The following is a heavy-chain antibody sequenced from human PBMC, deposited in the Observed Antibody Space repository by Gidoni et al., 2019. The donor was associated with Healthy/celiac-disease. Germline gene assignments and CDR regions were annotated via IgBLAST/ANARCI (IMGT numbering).Heavy chain of an antibody. CDR2: ISGSGCST. V-gene: IGHV3-23*01. J-gene: IGHJ3*02. CDR3: AKVCVSDLWSGSNAFDI. Sequence: LDWVSAISGSGCSTYYADSVKGRFTISRDTSKTTLYLQMKSLRAEDKAVYYCAKVCVSDLWSGSNAFDIWGQGTMVTVSS. D-gene: IGHD3-3*01.